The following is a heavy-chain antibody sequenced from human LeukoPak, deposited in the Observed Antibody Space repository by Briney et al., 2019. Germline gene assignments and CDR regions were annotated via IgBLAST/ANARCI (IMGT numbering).Heavy chain of an antibody. J-gene: IGHJ1*01. Sequence: ASVEVSCKASGYTFTGYYMHWVRQAPGQGLEWMGWINPNSGGTNYAQKFQGRVTMTRDTSISTAYMELSRLRSDDTAVYYCAREVERYGGNSEYFQHWGQGTLVTVSS. D-gene: IGHD4-23*01. CDR2: INPNSGGT. CDR3: AREVERYGGNSEYFQH. V-gene: IGHV1-2*02. CDR1: GYTFTGYY.